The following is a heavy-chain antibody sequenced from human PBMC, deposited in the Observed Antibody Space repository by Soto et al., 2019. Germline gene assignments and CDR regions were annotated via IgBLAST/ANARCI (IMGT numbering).Heavy chain of an antibody. D-gene: IGHD2-15*01. CDR1: GYTFTSYG. J-gene: IGHJ5*02. V-gene: IGHV1-18*01. Sequence: QVQLVQSGAEVKKPGASVKVYCKASGYTFTSYGISWVRQAPGQGLEWMGWISAHKGYTNYAQKFQGRVTMTTDTSTSTGYMELRRLRSDDTAVYYCARGGEQVVVVASPYNWFDPWGQGTLVTVSS. CDR2: ISAHKGYT. CDR3: ARGGEQVVVVASPYNWFDP.